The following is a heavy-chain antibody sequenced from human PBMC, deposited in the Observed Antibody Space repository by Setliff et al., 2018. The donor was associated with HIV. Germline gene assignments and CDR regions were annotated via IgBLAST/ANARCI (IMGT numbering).Heavy chain of an antibody. D-gene: IGHD3-3*01. V-gene: IGHV3-9*01. CDR2: VNWNSGSI. Sequence: GGSLRLSCVASGFTFEDYAMHWVRQAPGKGLEWVAAVNWNSGSIGYADSVKGRFTISRDNAKKALYLQMNSLRIEDTAFYHCVKDRTIFGVVLAYFDYWGQGTLVTVSS. J-gene: IGHJ4*02. CDR3: VKDRTIFGVVLAYFDY. CDR1: GFTFEDYA.